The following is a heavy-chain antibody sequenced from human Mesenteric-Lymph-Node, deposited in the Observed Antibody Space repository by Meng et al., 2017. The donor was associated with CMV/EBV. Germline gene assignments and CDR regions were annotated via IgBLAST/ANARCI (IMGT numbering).Heavy chain of an antibody. Sequence: CACFGFTFSNAWMRWVRQAPGKGLEWVGRIRGKTDGGTTDYAAPVKGRFTISRDDSKNTLYLQMNSLKTEDTAVYYCTTGRIVAIDYWGQGTLVTVSS. CDR2: IRGKTDGGTT. V-gene: IGHV3-15*01. CDR3: TTGRIVAIDY. J-gene: IGHJ4*02. CDR1: GFTFSNAW. D-gene: IGHD5-12*01.